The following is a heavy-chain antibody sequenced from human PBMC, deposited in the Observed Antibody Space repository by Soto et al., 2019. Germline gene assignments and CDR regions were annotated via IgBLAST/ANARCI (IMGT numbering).Heavy chain of an antibody. CDR2: IKQDGSEK. CDR3: ARDRIAVAGYYYYYYGMDV. V-gene: IGHV3-7*01. J-gene: IGHJ6*02. CDR1: GFTFSSYW. Sequence: GGSLRLSCAASGFTFSSYWMSWVRQAPGKGLEWVANIKQDGSEKYYVDSVKGRFTISRDNAKNSLYLQMNSLRAEDTAVYYCARDRIAVAGYYYYYYGMDVWGQGTTLTVSS. D-gene: IGHD6-19*01.